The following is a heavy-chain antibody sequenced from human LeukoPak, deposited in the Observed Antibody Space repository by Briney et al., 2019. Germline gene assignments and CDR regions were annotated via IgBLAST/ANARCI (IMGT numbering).Heavy chain of an antibody. Sequence: SETLSLTCTVSGGSISSSSYYWGWIRQPPGKGLEWIGYIYYSGSTNYNPSLKSRVTISVDTSKNQFSLKLSSVTAADTAVYYCARQHVAAAGKGVFDYWGQGTLVTVSS. J-gene: IGHJ4*02. CDR1: GGSISSSSYY. D-gene: IGHD6-13*01. CDR2: IYYSGST. CDR3: ARQHVAAAGKGVFDY. V-gene: IGHV4-61*05.